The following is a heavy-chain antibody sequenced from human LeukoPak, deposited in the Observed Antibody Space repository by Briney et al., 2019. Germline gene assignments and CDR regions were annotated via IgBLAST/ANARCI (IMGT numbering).Heavy chain of an antibody. CDR3: AISETGTADY. Sequence: SETLSLTCAVYGGSFSGYYWSWIRQPPGKGLEWIGEINHSGSTDYNPSLKSRVTISVDTSKNQFSLKLSSVTAADTAVYYCAISETGTADYWGPGTLVTVSS. V-gene: IGHV4-34*01. J-gene: IGHJ4*02. D-gene: IGHD1-7*01. CDR2: INHSGST. CDR1: GGSFSGYY.